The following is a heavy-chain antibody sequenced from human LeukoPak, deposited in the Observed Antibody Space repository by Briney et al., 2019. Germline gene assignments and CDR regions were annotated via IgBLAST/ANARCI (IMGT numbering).Heavy chain of an antibody. J-gene: IGHJ4*02. Sequence: SVKVSCKASGGTFRNFAFSWVRQAPGHGLGWMGGIIPFLGTPNYAQNFQGRVTIAADESTTTVSMELSSLRSEDTAFYYCARGGTYSMAIDYWGQGTLVTVSS. CDR1: GGTFRNFA. D-gene: IGHD1-26*01. CDR3: ARGGTYSMAIDY. CDR2: IIPFLGTP. V-gene: IGHV1-69*13.